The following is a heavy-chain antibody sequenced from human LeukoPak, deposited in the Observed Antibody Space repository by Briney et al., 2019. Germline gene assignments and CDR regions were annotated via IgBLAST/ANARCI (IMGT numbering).Heavy chain of an antibody. Sequence: SETLSLTCTVSGGPIRNSYWSWVRHSAGTGMQWIGRIHGTLGSTNHNPSLKSRVVMSLDTSSNQFSLGLSAMSAADTATYYCARIFDRDIWGQGTLVTVSP. CDR1: GGPIRNSY. V-gene: IGHV4-4*07. D-gene: IGHD3-3*01. J-gene: IGHJ3*02. CDR3: ARIFDRDI. CDR2: IHGTLGST.